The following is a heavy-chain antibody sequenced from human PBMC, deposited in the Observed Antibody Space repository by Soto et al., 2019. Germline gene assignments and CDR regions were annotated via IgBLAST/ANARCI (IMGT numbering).Heavy chain of an antibody. J-gene: IGHJ6*02. CDR2: MNPNSGNT. Sequence: ASVKVSCKASGYTFTSYDINWVRQATGQGLEWMGWMNPNSGNTGYAQKFQGRVTMTRNTSISTAYMELSSLRSEDTAVYYCARGGGSSWYYYYYYYGMDVWGQGTTVTV. CDR1: GYTFTSYD. D-gene: IGHD6-13*01. V-gene: IGHV1-8*01. CDR3: ARGGGSSWYYYYYYYGMDV.